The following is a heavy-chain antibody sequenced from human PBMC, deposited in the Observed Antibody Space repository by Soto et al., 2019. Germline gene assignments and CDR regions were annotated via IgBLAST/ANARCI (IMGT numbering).Heavy chain of an antibody. CDR1: GFTFSRHA. J-gene: IGHJ4*02. CDR2: VSKDGSVK. D-gene: IGHD3-10*01. Sequence: PGGSLRLSCEGSGFTFSRHALHWVRQAPGKGLEWVAVVSKDGSVKYWIDSVKGRFTLSRDNSKNTVYLEMNSLRPEDTGVYHCARSRSGAVADSFDLWGQGTLVTVSS. CDR3: ARSRSGAVADSFDL. V-gene: IGHV3-30-3*01.